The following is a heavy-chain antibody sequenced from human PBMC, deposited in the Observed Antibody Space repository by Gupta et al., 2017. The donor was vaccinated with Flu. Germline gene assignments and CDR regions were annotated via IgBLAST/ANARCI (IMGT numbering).Heavy chain of an antibody. CDR3: AIIDPSGCGGGSCPYSRGKDDY. V-gene: IGHV3-74*01. CDR2: IHRDGRTT. Sequence: EVQLVESGGGLVQPGGSLRLSCAASGFIFSNYWMHWVRQAPGKGLVWVSRIHRDGRTTVYADAVEGRFTISRDNARNTLYLQLNSLRTEDTAVYYCAIIDPSGCGGGSCPYSRGKDDYWGQGTPVTVSS. J-gene: IGHJ4*02. D-gene: IGHD2-15*01. CDR1: GFIFSNYW.